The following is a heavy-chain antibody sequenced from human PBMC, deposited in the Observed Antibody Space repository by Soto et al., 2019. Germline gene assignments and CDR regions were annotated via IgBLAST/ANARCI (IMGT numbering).Heavy chain of an antibody. D-gene: IGHD3-3*01. V-gene: IGHV3-30-3*01. CDR1: GFTFSSYA. Sequence: PGGSLRLSCAASGFTFSSYAMHWVRQAPGKGLEWVAVISYDGSDKYYADSVKGRFTISRDNSKNTLYLQMNSLRAEDTAVYYCARDLQYDFWSGSRRKERYYYYGMDVWGQGTTVTVSS. J-gene: IGHJ6*02. CDR3: ARDLQYDFWSGSRRKERYYYYGMDV. CDR2: ISYDGSDK.